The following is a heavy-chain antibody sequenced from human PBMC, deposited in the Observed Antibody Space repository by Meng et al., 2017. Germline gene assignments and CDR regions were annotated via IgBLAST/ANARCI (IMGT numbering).Heavy chain of an antibody. CDR2: IFSNDEK. J-gene: IGHJ4*02. Sequence: SGPTLVKPTETLTLTCTVSGFSLSNARMGVSWIRQPPGKALEWLAHIFSNDEKSYSTSLKSRLTISKDTSKSQVVLTMTNMDPMDTATYYCARTRQGRGTVELDDYWGQGTLVTVSS. CDR1: GFSLSNARMG. V-gene: IGHV2-26*01. D-gene: IGHD1-7*01. CDR3: ARTRQGRGTVELDDY.